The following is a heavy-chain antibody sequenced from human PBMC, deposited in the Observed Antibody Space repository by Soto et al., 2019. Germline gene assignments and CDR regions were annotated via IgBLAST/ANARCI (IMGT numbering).Heavy chain of an antibody. CDR1: GGSFSGYY. CDR3: ARGSGDYDGGLNV. D-gene: IGHD4-17*01. J-gene: IGHJ6*02. Sequence: TSETLSLTCAVYGGSFSGYYWSWIRQPPGKGLEWIGEINHSGSTNYNPSLKSRVTISVDTSKNQFSLKLSSVTAADTAVYYCARGSGDYDGGLNVWGQGTTVTVSS. V-gene: IGHV4-34*01. CDR2: INHSGST.